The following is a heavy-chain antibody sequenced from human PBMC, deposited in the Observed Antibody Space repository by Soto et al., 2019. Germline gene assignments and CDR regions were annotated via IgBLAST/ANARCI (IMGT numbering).Heavy chain of an antibody. Sequence: GGSLRLSCAASGFTFSNYWMSWVRQAPGKGLEWVANVKEDGSEKYYVDSVKGRFTISRDNAKNLMYLQMSSLRVEDTAVYYCATSPYPSFYYYGMDVWGQGTSVTV. J-gene: IGHJ6*02. CDR1: GFTFSNYW. V-gene: IGHV3-7*03. CDR3: ATSPYPSFYYYGMDV. CDR2: VKEDGSEK.